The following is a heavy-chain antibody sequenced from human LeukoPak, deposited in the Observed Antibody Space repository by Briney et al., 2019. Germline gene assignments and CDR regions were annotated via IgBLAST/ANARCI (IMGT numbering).Heavy chain of an antibody. CDR2: MNPNSGNT. CDR1: GFTFTSYD. Sequence: ASVKVSCKASGFTFTSYDINWVRQAPGQGLEWMGWMNPNSGNTRYAQKVQGRITMTRDTSISTAYMELSSLRSEDTAVYYCARGPTLVRGVIMPDSVGGMDVWGQGTTVTVSS. J-gene: IGHJ6*02. V-gene: IGHV1-8*01. D-gene: IGHD3-10*01. CDR3: ARGPTLVRGVIMPDSVGGMDV.